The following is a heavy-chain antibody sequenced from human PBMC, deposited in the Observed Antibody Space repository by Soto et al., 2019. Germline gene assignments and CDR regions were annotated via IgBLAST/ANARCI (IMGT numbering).Heavy chain of an antibody. V-gene: IGHV3-23*01. D-gene: IGHD6-19*01. J-gene: IGHJ4*02. CDR1: GFTFSSYA. Sequence: GGSLRLSCAASGFTFSSYAMSWVRQAPGKGLEWVSAISGSGGSTYYADSVKGRFTISRDNSKNTLYLQMNSLRAEDTAVYYCAKVPFWSIAVAGIYYFDYWGQGTLVTVSS. CDR2: ISGSGGST. CDR3: AKVPFWSIAVAGIYYFDY.